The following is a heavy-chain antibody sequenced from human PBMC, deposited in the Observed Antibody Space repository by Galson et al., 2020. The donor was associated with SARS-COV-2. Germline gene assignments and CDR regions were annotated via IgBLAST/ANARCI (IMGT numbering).Heavy chain of an antibody. CDR1: GFPFGDYG. CDR3: ARGGVYCGGDCYAMDV. J-gene: IGHJ6*02. Sequence: GESLKISCAASGFPFGDYGMSWVRQAPGKGLEWVSSINRNGDNTAYADSVKCRFTTFRDNARNSLYLQMNSLRGDDTALYYCARGGVYCGGDCYAMDVWGQGTTVTVSS. CDR2: INRNGDNT. D-gene: IGHD2-21*02. V-gene: IGHV3-20*04.